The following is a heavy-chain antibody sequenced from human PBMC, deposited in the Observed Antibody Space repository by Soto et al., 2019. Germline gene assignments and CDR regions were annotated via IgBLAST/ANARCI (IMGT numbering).Heavy chain of an antibody. CDR2: VYSNDDK. Sequence: QITLEESGPPLVKPTQTLTLTCSFSGFSLSTSGVGVEWIRQPPGKALEWLALVYSNDDKRYSPSVKSRVSITKDTSNNRVVLTVTNVHPVDTGTYYCGHRLEVGSHSFWGQGTMVTVSS. D-gene: IGHD6-19*01. CDR1: GFSLSTSGVG. J-gene: IGHJ3*01. CDR3: GHRLEVGSHSF. V-gene: IGHV2-5*01.